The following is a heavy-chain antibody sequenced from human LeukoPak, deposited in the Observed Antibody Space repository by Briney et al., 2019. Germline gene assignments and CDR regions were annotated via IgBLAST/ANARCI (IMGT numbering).Heavy chain of an antibody. Sequence: GGSLRLSCAASEFSLTSYCMNWVRQAPGKGLEWVSSSSSSSSYIYYADSVKGRFTISRDNAKNTLYLQMNSLRAEDTAVYYCARDHGYYYDSSGGFDPWGQGTLVTVSS. CDR1: EFSLTSYC. D-gene: IGHD3-22*01. CDR2: SSSSSSYI. CDR3: ARDHGYYYDSSGGFDP. J-gene: IGHJ5*02. V-gene: IGHV3-21*01.